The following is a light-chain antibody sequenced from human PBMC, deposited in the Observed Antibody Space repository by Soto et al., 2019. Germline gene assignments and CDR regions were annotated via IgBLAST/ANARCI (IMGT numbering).Light chain of an antibody. Sequence: DIVVTQSPESLAVSLGERATINCRSSQSLLLSSSHENCLAWYQQKPDQPPRLLIYWASTREAGVPDRFSGSGSGTDLTLTIISLQAEDGSFFLFQQYYSPRWTFGQGTKVEIK. J-gene: IGKJ1*01. CDR2: WAS. CDR3: QQYYSPRWT. V-gene: IGKV4-1*01. CDR1: QSLLLSSSHENC.